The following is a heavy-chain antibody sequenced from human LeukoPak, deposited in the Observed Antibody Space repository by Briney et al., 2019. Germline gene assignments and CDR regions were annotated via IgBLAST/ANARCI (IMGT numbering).Heavy chain of an antibody. V-gene: IGHV1-18*01. CDR1: GYTFTNYG. J-gene: IGHJ4*02. Sequence: ASVKVSCTASGYTFTNYGISWVRQAPGQGLEWMGWISGYNGNTNYAQNLQGRVTMTTDTSTSTAYMELRSMRSDDTAVYYCARGGYNYGDYWGQGTLVTVSS. CDR3: ARGGYNYGDY. D-gene: IGHD5-18*01. CDR2: ISGYNGNT.